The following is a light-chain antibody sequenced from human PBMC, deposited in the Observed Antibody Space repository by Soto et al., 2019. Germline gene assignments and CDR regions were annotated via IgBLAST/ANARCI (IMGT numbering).Light chain of an antibody. CDR3: SSYTGSSTLV. CDR2: DVS. J-gene: IGLJ2*01. Sequence: QSALTQPASVSGSPGQSITISCTGSSSDVGGYNDVSWYQQHPGKAPKLMINDVSNRPSGVSNRFSGSKSGNTASLTISGLQAEDEADYYCSSYTGSSTLVFGGGTKLTVL. V-gene: IGLV2-14*01. CDR1: SSDVGGYND.